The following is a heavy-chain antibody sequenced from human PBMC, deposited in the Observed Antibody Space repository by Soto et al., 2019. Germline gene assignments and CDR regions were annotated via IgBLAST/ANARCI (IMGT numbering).Heavy chain of an antibody. V-gene: IGHV4-31*03. CDR2: IYYSGST. J-gene: IGHJ5*02. CDR1: GGSISSGSYY. D-gene: IGHD3-3*01. CDR3: ARDVGLQHDTGYYDFWSGKNNWSDP. Sequence: PSETLSLTCTVSGGSISSGSYYWSWIRQHPGKGLEWIGYIYYSGSTYYNPSLKSRVTISVDTSNNQFSLRLSSVTAADTAVYYCARDVGLQHDTGYYDFWSGKNNWSDPWGQGILVTVSS.